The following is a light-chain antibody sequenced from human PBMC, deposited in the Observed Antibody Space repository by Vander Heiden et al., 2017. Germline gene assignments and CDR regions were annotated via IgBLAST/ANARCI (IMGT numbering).Light chain of an antibody. CDR3: QQSDSTPYT. J-gene: IGKJ2*01. CDR1: QSISSY. CDR2: AAS. Sequence: DIQMTQSPSSLSASVGDRVTITCRASQSISSYLNWYQQKPGKAHKLLIYAASSLQSGVPSRFSGSGSGTDFTLTISSLQPEDFATYYCQQSDSTPYTFGQGTKQEIK. V-gene: IGKV1-39*01.